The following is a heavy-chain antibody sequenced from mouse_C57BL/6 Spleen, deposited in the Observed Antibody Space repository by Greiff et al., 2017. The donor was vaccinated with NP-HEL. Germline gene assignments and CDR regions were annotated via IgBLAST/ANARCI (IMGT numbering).Heavy chain of an antibody. CDR3: SIYDGYPAWFAY. V-gene: IGHV6-3*01. D-gene: IGHD2-3*01. CDR1: GFTFSDYW. CDR2: IRLKSDNYAT. Sequence: EVQLQESGGGLVQPGGSMKLSCVASGFTFSDYWMNWVRQSPEKGLEWVAQIRLKSDNYATHYAESVKGRFTISRDDSKSSVYLQMNNLRAEDTGIYYCSIYDGYPAWFAYWGQGTLVTVSA. J-gene: IGHJ3*01.